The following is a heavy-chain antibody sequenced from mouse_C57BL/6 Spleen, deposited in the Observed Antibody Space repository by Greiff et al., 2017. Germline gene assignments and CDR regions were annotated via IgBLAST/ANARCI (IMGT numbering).Heavy chain of an antibody. D-gene: IGHD1-1*01. CDR2: ISYDGSN. CDR3: ARELLRYPWFAD. CDR1: GYSITSGYY. Sequence: EVKLMESGPGLVKPSQSLSLTCSVTGYSITSGYYWNWIRQFPGNKLEWMGYISYDGSNNYNPSLKNRISITRDTSKNQFFLKLNSVTTEDTATYYCARELLRYPWFADWGQGTLGTVSA. V-gene: IGHV3-6*01. J-gene: IGHJ3*01.